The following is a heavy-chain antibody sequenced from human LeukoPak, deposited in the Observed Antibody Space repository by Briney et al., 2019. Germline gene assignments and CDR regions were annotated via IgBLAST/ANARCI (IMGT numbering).Heavy chain of an antibody. V-gene: IGHV4-34*01. J-gene: IGHJ6*03. CDR1: GGSFSGHH. CDR2: VNYNGRA. Sequence: SETLSLTCAVYGGSFSGHHWSWIPQPPGKGLEWIGEVNYNGRARYNPALKSRVTISVDTSKNQFSLKLSSVTTADTAVYYCARVEEGYGSGRRGNFYYYYMDVWGKGTTVTISS. D-gene: IGHD3-10*01. CDR3: ARVEEGYGSGRRGNFYYYYMDV.